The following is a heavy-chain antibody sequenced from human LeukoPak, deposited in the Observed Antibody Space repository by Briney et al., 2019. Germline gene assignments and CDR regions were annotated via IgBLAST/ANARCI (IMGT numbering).Heavy chain of an antibody. Sequence: PGGSRRLSCAPSGFTLSTLPMSGVRQAPGKGRGWVSAISGSGGSTYYADSVKGRFTISRDNSKNTLYLQMNSLRAEDTAVYYCAKAVGYYGSGTDYWGQGTLVTVSS. V-gene: IGHV3-23*01. J-gene: IGHJ4*02. CDR3: AKAVGYYGSGTDY. CDR2: ISGSGGST. D-gene: IGHD3-10*01. CDR1: GFTLSTLP.